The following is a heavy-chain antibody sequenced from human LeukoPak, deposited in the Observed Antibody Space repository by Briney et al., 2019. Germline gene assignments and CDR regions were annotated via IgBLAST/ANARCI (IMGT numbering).Heavy chain of an antibody. J-gene: IGHJ5*02. Sequence: GGSLRLSCAASGFTFSSYEMNWVRQAPGKGLEWVSYISSSGSTIYYADSVKGRFTISRDNAKNSLYLQMNSLRAEDTAGYYCARGAHCSSTSCYWDNWFDPWGQGTLVTVSS. CDR2: ISSSGSTI. CDR1: GFTFSSYE. CDR3: ARGAHCSSTSCYWDNWFDP. V-gene: IGHV3-48*03. D-gene: IGHD2-2*01.